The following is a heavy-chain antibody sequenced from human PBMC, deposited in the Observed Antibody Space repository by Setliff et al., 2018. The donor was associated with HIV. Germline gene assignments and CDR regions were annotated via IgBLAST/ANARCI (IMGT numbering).Heavy chain of an antibody. CDR2: IFYSGIT. CDR3: ARGGRSWFQNFHGAFDV. D-gene: IGHD3-16*01. V-gene: IGHV4-39*01. Sequence: SETLSLTCTVSGGSFTSRSYYWGWIRQPPGKGLEWIGSIFYSGITYYIPSLKSRVTISVDTSKNQFSLNLTSVTAADTAVYYCARGGRSWFQNFHGAFDVWGQGTMVTVSS. J-gene: IGHJ3*01. CDR1: GGSFTSRSYY.